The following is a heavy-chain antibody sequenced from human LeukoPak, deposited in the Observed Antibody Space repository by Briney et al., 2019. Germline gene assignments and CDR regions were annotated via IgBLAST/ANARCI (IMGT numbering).Heavy chain of an antibody. CDR1: GFTFSNNW. CDR2: VKKDGSEK. Sequence: GGSQRLSCAASGFTFSNNWMTWVRQAPGKGLEWVASVKKDGSEKHYVDSVKGRFTISRDNAKNSLYLQMSSLRAEDTAIYYCGKDWSEVEAADWFDPRGQGTLVTVSS. J-gene: IGHJ5*02. CDR3: GKDWSEVEAADWFDP. D-gene: IGHD2-15*01. V-gene: IGHV3-7*03.